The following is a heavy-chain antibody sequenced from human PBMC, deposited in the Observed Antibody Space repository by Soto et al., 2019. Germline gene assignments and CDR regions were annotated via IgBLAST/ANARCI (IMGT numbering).Heavy chain of an antibody. Sequence: PSETLSLTCTVSGGSISSGDYYWSWIRQPPGKGLEWIGYIYYSGSTYYNPSLKSRVTISVDTSKNQFSLKLSSVTAADTAVYYCARAMVRGVIRWFDPWGQGTLVTVSS. CDR3: ARAMVRGVIRWFDP. CDR2: IYYSGST. CDR1: GGSISSGDYY. J-gene: IGHJ5*02. D-gene: IGHD3-10*01. V-gene: IGHV4-30-4*01.